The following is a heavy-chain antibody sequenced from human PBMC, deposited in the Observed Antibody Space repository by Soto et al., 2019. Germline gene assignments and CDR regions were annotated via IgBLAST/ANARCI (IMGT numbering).Heavy chain of an antibody. CDR3: ASDRSGSSDY. V-gene: IGHV4-34*01. CDR1: GGSFSCYY. D-gene: IGHD3-22*01. CDR2: INHSGST. Sequence: SETLSLTCAVYGGSFSCYYWIWIRQPPGKGLEWIGEINHSGSTNYNPSLKSRVTISVDTSKNQSSLKLSSVTAADTAVYYCASDRSGSSDYWGQGTLVTVSS. J-gene: IGHJ4*02.